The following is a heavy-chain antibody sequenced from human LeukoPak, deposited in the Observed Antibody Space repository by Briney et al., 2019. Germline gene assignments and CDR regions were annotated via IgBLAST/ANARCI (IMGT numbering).Heavy chain of an antibody. CDR3: ARGVAGGDF. CDR2: VNPDSGKT. CDR1: GYTFTSFV. Sequence: GASVKVSCKASGYTFTSFVINWVRQSTGQGLEWMGWVNPDSGKTAYALKFQDRLIMTTNISLSTVYMELASLKSEDTAVYYCARGVAGGDFWGQGTLVTVSS. V-gene: IGHV1-8*01. J-gene: IGHJ4*02. D-gene: IGHD6-19*01.